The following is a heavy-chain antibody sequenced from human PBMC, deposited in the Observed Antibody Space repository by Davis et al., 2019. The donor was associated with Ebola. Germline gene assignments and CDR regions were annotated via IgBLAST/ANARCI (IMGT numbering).Heavy chain of an antibody. Sequence: AASVKVSRKASGYTFTSYYMHWVRQAPGQGLEWMGIINPSGGSTSYAQKFQGRVTMTRDTSTSTVYMELSSLRSDDTAVYYCARVLYGDYEGPGGDYWGQGTLVTVSS. CDR3: ARVLYGDYEGPGGDY. V-gene: IGHV1-46*01. CDR2: INPSGGST. CDR1: GYTFTSYY. J-gene: IGHJ4*02. D-gene: IGHD4-17*01.